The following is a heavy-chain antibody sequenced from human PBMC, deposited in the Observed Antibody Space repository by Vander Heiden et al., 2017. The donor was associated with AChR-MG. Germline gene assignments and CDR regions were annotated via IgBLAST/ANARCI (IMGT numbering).Heavy chain of an antibody. D-gene: IGHD1-26*01. CDR3: ARVPPRGLFDY. V-gene: IGHV1-46*03. Sequence: QVQLVQSGAEAKKPGASVKVSCKSAGYTFTTYYIPWVRQAPGQGLEWMGMINPSGTKTDYAQKFQGRVTMTRYTSTSTVYMELSSLRSEDTAVYYCARVPPRGLFDYWGQGTLVTVSS. J-gene: IGHJ4*02. CDR2: INPSGTKT. CDR1: GYTFTTYY.